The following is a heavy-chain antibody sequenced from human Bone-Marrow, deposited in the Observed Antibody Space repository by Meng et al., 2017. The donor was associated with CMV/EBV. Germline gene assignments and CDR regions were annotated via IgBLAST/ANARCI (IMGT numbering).Heavy chain of an antibody. CDR1: GCILSNDA. CDR2: ISSSGSSI. Sequence: DAGCILSNDARGWVRQGPGKGLEWVAIISSSGSSIYYGDSVKGRCSVSRDNSKSTQYLQMNSLRAEDTATYYCAKGAYNSGWNNDYWGRGTLVTVSS. D-gene: IGHD6-19*01. CDR3: AKGAYNSGWNNDY. V-gene: IGHV3-23*01. J-gene: IGHJ4*02.